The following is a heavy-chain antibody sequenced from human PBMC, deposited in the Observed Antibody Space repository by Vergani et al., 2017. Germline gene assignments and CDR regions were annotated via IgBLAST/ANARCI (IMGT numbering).Heavy chain of an antibody. CDR2: IYHSGST. V-gene: IGHV4-4*02. J-gene: IGHJ4*02. CDR1: GGSISSSNW. D-gene: IGHD6-13*01. CDR3: ARRTFLAAAGSGTXFDY. Sequence: QVQLQESGPGLVKPSGTLSLTCAVSGGSISSSNWWGWVRQPPGKGLEWIGEIYHSGSTNYNPSLKSRVTISVDKAKNQFSLKLSSVTAADAAVYYCARRTFLAAAGSGTXFDYWGQGTLVTVSS.